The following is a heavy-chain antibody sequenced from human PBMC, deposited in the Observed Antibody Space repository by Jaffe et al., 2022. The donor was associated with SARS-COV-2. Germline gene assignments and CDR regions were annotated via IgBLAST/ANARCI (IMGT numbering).Heavy chain of an antibody. CDR1: GFTFSSYS. CDR2: ISSSSSYI. Sequence: EVQLVESGGGLVKPGGSLRLSCAASGFTFSSYSMNWVRQAPGKGLEWVSSISSSSSYIYYADSVKGRFTISRDNAKNSLYLQMNSLRAEDTAVYYCARQSLIHYGMDVWGQGTTVTVSS. V-gene: IGHV3-21*01. J-gene: IGHJ6*02. CDR3: ARQSLIHYGMDV.